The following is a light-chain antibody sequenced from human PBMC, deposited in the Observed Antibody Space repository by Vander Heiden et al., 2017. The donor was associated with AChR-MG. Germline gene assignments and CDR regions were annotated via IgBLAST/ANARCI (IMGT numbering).Light chain of an antibody. Sequence: QSALTQPASVSGSPGKSIHSSCTGTGSDGGGYNYVSWYQQHPGKAPKVMIYDVSSRPSGVSNRFSGSKSGNTASLTISGLQAEDEADYYCSSYTSSSTLFGGGTKLTVL. CDR1: GSDGGGYNY. CDR2: DVS. CDR3: SSYTSSSTL. J-gene: IGLJ2*01. V-gene: IGLV2-14*03.